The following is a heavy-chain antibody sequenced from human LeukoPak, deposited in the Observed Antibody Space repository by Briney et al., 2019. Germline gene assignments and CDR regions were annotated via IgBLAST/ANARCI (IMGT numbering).Heavy chain of an antibody. D-gene: IGHD3-3*01. CDR1: GFTFGKYW. J-gene: IGHJ4*02. V-gene: IGHV3-7*03. CDR2: IKLDGSEK. Sequence: GGSLRLSCVASGFTFGKYWMSWVRQAPGKGLEWVANIKLDGSEKNYVDSVKGRFTISRDNTKNSLYLQMNSLRVEDTAVFYCARDQYDTWSRRENFDSWGQGTLVIVFS. CDR3: ARDQYDTWSRRENFDS.